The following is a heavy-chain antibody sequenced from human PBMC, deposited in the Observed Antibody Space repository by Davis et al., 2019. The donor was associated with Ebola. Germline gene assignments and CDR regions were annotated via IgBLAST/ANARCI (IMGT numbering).Heavy chain of an antibody. CDR3: ARGCRSLGKDAFDI. CDR1: GFTFSNYA. CDR2: INHSGST. Sequence: ESLKISCAASGFTFSNYAMSWVRQPPGKGLEWIGEINHSGSTNYNPSLKSRVTISVDTSKNQFSLKLSSVTAADTAVYYCARGCRSLGKDAFDIWGQGTMVTVSS. D-gene: IGHD7-27*01. J-gene: IGHJ3*02. V-gene: IGHV4-34*01.